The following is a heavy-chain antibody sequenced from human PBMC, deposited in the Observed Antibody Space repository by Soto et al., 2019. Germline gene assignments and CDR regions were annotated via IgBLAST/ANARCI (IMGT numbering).Heavy chain of an antibody. CDR2: IYYSGSP. Sequence: QLQLQESGPGLVKPSETLSLTCTVSGGSISSSNFYWGWIRQPPGKGLEWIGTIYYSGSPYYNPSLKGRVTISVDTSKNQFSLKLSSVTAADPAVYYCARQGEGGRAFDIWGQGTMVTVSS. D-gene: IGHD3-10*01. CDR3: ARQGEGGRAFDI. J-gene: IGHJ3*02. V-gene: IGHV4-39*01. CDR1: GGSISSSNFY.